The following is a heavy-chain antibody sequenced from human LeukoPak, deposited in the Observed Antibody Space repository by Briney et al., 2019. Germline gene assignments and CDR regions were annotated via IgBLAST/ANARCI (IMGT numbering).Heavy chain of an antibody. CDR2: IYYSGST. D-gene: IGHD3-10*01. CDR1: GGSISSYY. V-gene: IGHV4-59*01. J-gene: IGHJ4*02. CDR3: ARGSPYYYGSGSYYFD. Sequence: PSETLSLTCTVSGGSISSYYRSWIRQPPGKGLEWIGYIYYSGSTNYNPSLKSRVTISVDTSKNQFSLKLSSVTAADTAVYYCARGSPYYYGSGSYYFDWGQGTLVTVSS.